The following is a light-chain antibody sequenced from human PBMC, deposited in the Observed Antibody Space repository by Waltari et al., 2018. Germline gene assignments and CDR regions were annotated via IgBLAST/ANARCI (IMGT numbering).Light chain of an antibody. CDR2: WAS. J-gene: IGKJ1*01. CDR3: QQYYRSRT. Sequence: DIVMTQSPDPLAVSLGERATINCKSSQSVLYNSNDKNYLAWYQQKPGQPPKLLIYWASTRESGVPDRFSGSGSGTDFTLTISSLQAEYVAVYYCQQYYRSRTFGQGAKVEIK. V-gene: IGKV4-1*01. CDR1: QSVLYNSNDKNY.